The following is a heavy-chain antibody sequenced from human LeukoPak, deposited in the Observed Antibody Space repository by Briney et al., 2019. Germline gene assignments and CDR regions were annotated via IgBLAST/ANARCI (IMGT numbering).Heavy chain of an antibody. Sequence: ASVKVSCKASGYTFTSYDISWVRQATGQGLEWMGWMNPNSGNTGYAQKFQGRVTITRNTSISTAYMELSSLRSEDTAVYYCARAPSWNSDYYYYMDVWGKGTTVTVSS. CDR3: ARAPSWNSDYYYYMDV. CDR1: GYTFTSYD. V-gene: IGHV1-8*03. CDR2: MNPNSGNT. J-gene: IGHJ6*03. D-gene: IGHD1-7*01.